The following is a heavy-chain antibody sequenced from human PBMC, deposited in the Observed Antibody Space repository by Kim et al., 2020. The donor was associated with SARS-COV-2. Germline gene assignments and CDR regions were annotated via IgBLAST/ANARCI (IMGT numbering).Heavy chain of an antibody. CDR3: ASHIVVVGKDAFDI. D-gene: IGHD2-21*01. Sequence: NPSLKSRVTISVDTSKNQFSLKLSSVTAADTAVYYCASHIVVVGKDAFDIWGQGTMVTVSS. J-gene: IGHJ3*02. V-gene: IGHV4-61*07.